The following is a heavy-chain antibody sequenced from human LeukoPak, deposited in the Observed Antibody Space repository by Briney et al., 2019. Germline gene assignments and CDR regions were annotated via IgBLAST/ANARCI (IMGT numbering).Heavy chain of an antibody. J-gene: IGHJ3*01. CDR2: IIPIVGIV. CDR3: ARDMGSSSWPGYDAFDV. CDR1: GGTFSSYA. D-gene: IGHD6-13*01. Sequence: ASVKVSCKASGGTFSSYAFSWVRQAPGQGLEWMGRIIPIVGIVNYAQKFPGRVTITADKSTTTAYMELSSLRSEDTAVYYCARDMGSSSWPGYDAFDVWGQGTMVTVSS. V-gene: IGHV1-69*04.